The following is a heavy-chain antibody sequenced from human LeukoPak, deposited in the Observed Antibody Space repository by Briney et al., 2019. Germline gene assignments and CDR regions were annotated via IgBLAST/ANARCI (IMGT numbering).Heavy chain of an antibody. V-gene: IGHV4-59*01. CDR3: AGTPRSLLGSAFDI. D-gene: IGHD2-8*02. CDR2: IYYSGST. Sequence: SETLSPTCTVSGGSISSYYWSWIRQPPGKGLEWIGYIYYSGSTNYNPSLKSRVTISVDTSKNQFSLKLSSVTAADTAVYYCAGTPRSLLGSAFDIWGQGTMVTVSS. CDR1: GGSISSYY. J-gene: IGHJ3*02.